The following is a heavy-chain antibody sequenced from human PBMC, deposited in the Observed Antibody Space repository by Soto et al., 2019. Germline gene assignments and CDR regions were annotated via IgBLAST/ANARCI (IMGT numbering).Heavy chain of an antibody. Sequence: QVQLQESGPGLVKPSQTLSLTCIVSGGSISSSGDYWSWIRQHPGEGLEWIGYIYHSGSTYYNPSLKSRVTISVDTSKKLFSLHLISVTAAATAVYYCARGRDGGIDAFDLRGQGTMVTVSS. CDR1: GGSISSSGDY. J-gene: IGHJ3*01. CDR2: IYHSGST. D-gene: IGHD2-15*01. CDR3: ARGRDGGIDAFDL. V-gene: IGHV4-31*03.